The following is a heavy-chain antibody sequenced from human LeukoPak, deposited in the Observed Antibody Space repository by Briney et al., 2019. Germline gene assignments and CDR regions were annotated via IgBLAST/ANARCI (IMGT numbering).Heavy chain of an antibody. D-gene: IGHD6-13*01. CDR2: INHSGST. V-gene: IGHV4-34*01. CDR1: GGSFSGYY. J-gene: IGHJ4*02. CDR3: ALRQLAY. Sequence: SETLSLTCAVYGGSFSGYYWSWIRQPPGKGLEWIGEINHSGSTNYNPSLKSRVTISVDTSKNQFSLKLSSVTAADTAVYYCALRQLAYWGQGTLVTVSS.